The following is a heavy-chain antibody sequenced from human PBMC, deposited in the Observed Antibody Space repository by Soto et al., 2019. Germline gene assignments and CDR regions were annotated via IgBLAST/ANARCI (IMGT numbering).Heavy chain of an antibody. J-gene: IGHJ4*02. Sequence: HVQLVQSGTEVKKPGASVRVSCMVSGYPFTTYYIHWVRQAPGQGLEWMGWIDPRSGGTVYEQKFQGRVTMTRDTSISTVYMDLSGLTSDDTALYYCATYDYGIFPYWGQGSLVTVSS. D-gene: IGHD3-10*01. CDR2: IDPRSGGT. CDR1: GYPFTTYY. V-gene: IGHV1-2*02. CDR3: ATYDYGIFPY.